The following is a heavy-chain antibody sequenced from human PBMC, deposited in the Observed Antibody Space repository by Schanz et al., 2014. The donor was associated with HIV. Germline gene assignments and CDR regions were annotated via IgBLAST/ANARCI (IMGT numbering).Heavy chain of an antibody. CDR2: VIGSGVRT. Sequence: EVQLVESGGGLVQPGGSLRLSCAASGFTFSDHYMDWVRQAPGKGLEWVSTVIGSGVRTIYADSVNGRFTISRDNSKNTLYLQMTTLRTEDTAVYYCAKPEYDSRGNSQSHFDSWGQGTLVTVSS. CDR3: AKPEYDSRGNSQSHFDS. J-gene: IGHJ4*02. CDR1: GFTFSDHY. V-gene: IGHV3-23*04. D-gene: IGHD3-22*01.